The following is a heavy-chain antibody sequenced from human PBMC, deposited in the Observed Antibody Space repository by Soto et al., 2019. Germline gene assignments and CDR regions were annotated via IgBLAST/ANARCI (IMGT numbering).Heavy chain of an antibody. J-gene: IGHJ3*02. D-gene: IGHD3-16*01. CDR2: VSHSGST. V-gene: IGHV4-59*11. CDR1: GGSIFSHL. Sequence: SETLSLTCTVSGGSIFSHLWSWIRQPPGKGLEWIGYVSHSGSTTHNPSLKSRVTISLDTSQNQVSLQLRSVTAADTAVYYCAREGPLSGDAFDIWGRGTKVTVSS. CDR3: AREGPLSGDAFDI.